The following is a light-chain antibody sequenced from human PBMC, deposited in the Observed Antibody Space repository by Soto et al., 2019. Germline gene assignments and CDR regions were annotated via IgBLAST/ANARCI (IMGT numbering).Light chain of an antibody. Sequence: EIVLTQSPGTLSLSPGERATCSCRASQSVSSYLAWYQQKPGQAPRLLIYDASNRATGIPARFSGSGSGTDFTLTISSLEPEDFAVYYCQQRSNWPLSFGPGTKVDI. CDR1: QSVSSY. CDR2: DAS. CDR3: QQRSNWPLS. V-gene: IGKV3-11*01. J-gene: IGKJ3*01.